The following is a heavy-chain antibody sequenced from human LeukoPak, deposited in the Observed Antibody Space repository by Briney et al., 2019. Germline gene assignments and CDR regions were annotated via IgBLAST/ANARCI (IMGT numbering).Heavy chain of an antibody. CDR3: ARRRDSGSLQHFDY. Sequence: GSLRLSCAASGFTFSSYAMSWVRQAPGKGLEWVANIKQDGSEKYYVDSVKGRFTISRDNAKNSLYLQMNSLRAEDTAVYYCARRRDSGSLQHFDYWGQGTLVTVSS. J-gene: IGHJ4*02. CDR2: IKQDGSEK. D-gene: IGHD1-26*01. V-gene: IGHV3-7*03. CDR1: GFTFSSYA.